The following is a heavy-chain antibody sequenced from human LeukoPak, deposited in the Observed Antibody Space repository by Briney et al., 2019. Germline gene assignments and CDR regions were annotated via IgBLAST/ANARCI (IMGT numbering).Heavy chain of an antibody. D-gene: IGHD2-2*01. CDR3: ARDPLPVLGYCSSTSCPVDY. J-gene: IGHJ4*02. CDR2: ISAYNGNI. CDR1: GYTFTSYG. Sequence: GASVKVSCKASGYTFTSYGISWVRQAPGQGLEWMGWISAYNGNINYAQKLQGRGTMTTDTSTSTAYMELRSLRSDDTAVYYCARDPLPVLGYCSSTSCPVDYWGQGTLVTVSS. V-gene: IGHV1-18*04.